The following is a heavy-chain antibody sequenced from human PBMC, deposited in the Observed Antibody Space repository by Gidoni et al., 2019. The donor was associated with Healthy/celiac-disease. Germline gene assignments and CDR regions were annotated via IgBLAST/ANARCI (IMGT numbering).Heavy chain of an antibody. CDR3: AKSPYLLAAYCSGGSRYSGWFDP. CDR2: ISGSGGST. V-gene: IGHV3-23*01. D-gene: IGHD2-15*01. J-gene: IGHJ5*02. Sequence: EVQLLESGGGLVQPGGSLRLSCAASGFPFSSYAMSWVRQAPGKGLEWVSAISGSGGSTYYADSVKGRFTISRDNSKNTLYLQMNSLRAEDTAVYYCAKSPYLLAAYCSGGSRYSGWFDPWGQGTLVTVSS. CDR1: GFPFSSYA.